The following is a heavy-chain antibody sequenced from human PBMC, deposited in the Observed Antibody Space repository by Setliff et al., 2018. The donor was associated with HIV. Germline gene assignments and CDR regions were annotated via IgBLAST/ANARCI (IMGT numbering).Heavy chain of an antibody. CDR1: ELTFSNYA. V-gene: IGHV3-23*01. Sequence: GGSLRLSCAASELTFSNYAMTWVRQAPGKGLEWVSSLSGSGGSTYYADSVKGRFTISRDNSKNTLYLRMNSLKTEDTAVYYCTTEDPWLRFGHWGQGTLVTVSS. J-gene: IGHJ5*02. D-gene: IGHD5-12*01. CDR3: TTEDPWLRFGH. CDR2: LSGSGGST.